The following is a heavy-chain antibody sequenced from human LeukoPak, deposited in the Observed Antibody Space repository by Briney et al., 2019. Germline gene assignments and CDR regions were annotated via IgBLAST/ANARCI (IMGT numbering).Heavy chain of an antibody. J-gene: IGHJ5*02. D-gene: IGHD2-21*02. CDR3: ARRDCDGDCYSNWFDP. Sequence: ASVKVSCKASGYTFTNYFMHWVRQAPGQGLEWMGIINPRRDSTGYAQKFQGRITMTTDMSTRTVYMELSSLESEDTAVYYCARRDCDGDCYSNWFDPWGQGTLVTVSS. V-gene: IGHV1-46*01. CDR1: GYTFTNYF. CDR2: INPRRDST.